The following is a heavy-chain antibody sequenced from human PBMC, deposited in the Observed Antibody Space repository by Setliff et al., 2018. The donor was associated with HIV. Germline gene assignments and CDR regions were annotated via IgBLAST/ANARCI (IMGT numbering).Heavy chain of an antibody. V-gene: IGHV4-39*01. D-gene: IGHD1-7*01. CDR3: ARVRLELRQYWFDS. CDR2: IYYSGST. J-gene: IGHJ5*01. Sequence: SETLSLTCTVSGGSISSNNYYWGWIRQPPGKGLEWIGSIYYSGSTFYNPSLRSPVAISVDTSKNQFSLKLNSVTAADTAVYYCARVRLELRQYWFDSWGQGSPVTVSS. CDR1: GGSISSNNYY.